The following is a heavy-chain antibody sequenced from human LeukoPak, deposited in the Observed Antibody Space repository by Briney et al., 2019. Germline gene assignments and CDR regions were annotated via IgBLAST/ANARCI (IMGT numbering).Heavy chain of an antibody. V-gene: IGHV4-39*01. Sequence: NPSETLSLTCTVSGGSISSSSYYWGWIRQPPGKGLEWIGSIYYSGSTYYNPSLKSRVTISVDTSKNQFSLKLSSVTAADTAVYYCARQGSSRFDPWGQGTLVTVSS. CDR1: GGSISSSSYY. D-gene: IGHD6-13*01. CDR3: ARQGSSRFDP. CDR2: IYYSGST. J-gene: IGHJ5*02.